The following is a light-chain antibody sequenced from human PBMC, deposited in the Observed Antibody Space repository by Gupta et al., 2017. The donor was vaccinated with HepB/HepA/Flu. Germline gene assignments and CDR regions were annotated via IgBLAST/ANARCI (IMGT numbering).Light chain of an antibody. Sequence: DIVLTQSPATLSLSPGERVTLSCRASQSVGIFLAWYQHKVGQAPRLLIYDASNRAIGIPARFSGSGSGTDFTLIISSLEPEDFAVYYCQHRGYSGTFGQGTKVESK. J-gene: IGKJ1*01. CDR1: QSVGIF. V-gene: IGKV3-11*01. CDR3: QHRGYSGT. CDR2: DAS.